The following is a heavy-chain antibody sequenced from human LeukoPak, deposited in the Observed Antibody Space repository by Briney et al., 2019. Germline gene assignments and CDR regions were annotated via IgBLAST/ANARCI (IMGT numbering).Heavy chain of an antibody. Sequence: GGSLRLSCAASGFTFSSYWTSWVRQAPGKGLEWVANIKQDGSEKYYVDSVKGRFTISRDNAKNSLYLQMNSLRAEDTAVYYCARGNPTYYYDTIDYWGQGTLVTVSS. V-gene: IGHV3-7*05. D-gene: IGHD3-22*01. CDR1: GFTFSSYW. CDR2: IKQDGSEK. J-gene: IGHJ4*02. CDR3: ARGNPTYYYDTIDY.